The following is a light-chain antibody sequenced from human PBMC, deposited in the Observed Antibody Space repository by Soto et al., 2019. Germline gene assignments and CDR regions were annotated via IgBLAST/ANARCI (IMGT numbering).Light chain of an antibody. CDR2: EVS. V-gene: IGLV2-14*01. J-gene: IGLJ1*01. Sequence: QSALTQPASVSGSSGQSITISCSGTDSDIGSYNYVSWYQQHPGRAPKLIVFEVSNRPSGISDRFSGSKSGNTASLTISGLQTEDEAVYYCNSFTSSNSLPNVVGTGTKLTVL. CDR1: DSDIGSYNY. CDR3: NSFTSSNSLPNV.